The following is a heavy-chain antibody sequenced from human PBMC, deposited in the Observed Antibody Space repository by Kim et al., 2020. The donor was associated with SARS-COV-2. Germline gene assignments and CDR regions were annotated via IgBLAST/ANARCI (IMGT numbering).Heavy chain of an antibody. CDR2: ISYNGRQN. Sequence: GGSLRLSCAASGFTFSSYAMHWVRQAPGKGLEWVAGISYNGRQNYHADSVRGRFTISRDNSKNTLFLQMNSLRPEDTALYYCARGDIVGAIKPCDYWGQRTPVSVST. D-gene: IGHD1-26*01. CDR1: GFTFSSYA. V-gene: IGHV3-30*04. CDR3: ARGDIVGAIKPCDY. J-gene: IGHJ4*02.